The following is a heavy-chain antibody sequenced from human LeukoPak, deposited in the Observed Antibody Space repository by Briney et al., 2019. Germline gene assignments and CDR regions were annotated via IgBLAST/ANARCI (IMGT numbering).Heavy chain of an antibody. V-gene: IGHV4-34*01. J-gene: IGHJ6*02. CDR2: INHSGST. CDR3: ASPGAPVRRIAARPNYYYGMDV. CDR1: GGSFSGYY. D-gene: IGHD6-6*01. Sequence: SETLSLTCAVYGGSFSGYYWSWIRQPPGKGLEWIGEINHSGSTNYNPTLKSRVTISVDTSKNQFSLKLSSVTAADTAVYYCASPGAPVRRIAARPNYYYGMDVWGQGTTVTVSS.